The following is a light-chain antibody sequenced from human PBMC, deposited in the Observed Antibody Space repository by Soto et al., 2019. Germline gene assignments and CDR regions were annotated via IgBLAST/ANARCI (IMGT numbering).Light chain of an antibody. Sequence: QSVLTQPPSVSAAPGQKVTISCSGSRSNIGNNFVSWYQQLPGTAPKLLIYDNDMRPSGIPDRFSGSKSGTSATLGITGLQTGDEADYYCGTWDSRLSAVVFGGGTKVTVL. J-gene: IGLJ2*01. CDR2: DND. CDR1: RSNIGNNF. CDR3: GTWDSRLSAVV. V-gene: IGLV1-51*01.